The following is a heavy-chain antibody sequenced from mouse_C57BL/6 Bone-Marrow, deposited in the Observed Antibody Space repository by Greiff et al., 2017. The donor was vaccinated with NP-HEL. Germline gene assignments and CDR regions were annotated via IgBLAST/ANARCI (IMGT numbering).Heavy chain of an antibody. V-gene: IGHV1-52*01. J-gene: IGHJ1*03. CDR3: ASYQSGNFDV. CDR2: IDPSDSET. D-gene: IGHD3-2*02. Sequence: QVQLQQPGAELVRPGSSVKLSCKASGYTFTSYWMQWVEQRPIQGLEWIGNIDPSDSETHYNQKFKNKATLTVDKSSSTAYMQLSSLTSADSAVYYCASYQSGNFDVWGTVTTVTVSS. CDR1: GYTFTSYW.